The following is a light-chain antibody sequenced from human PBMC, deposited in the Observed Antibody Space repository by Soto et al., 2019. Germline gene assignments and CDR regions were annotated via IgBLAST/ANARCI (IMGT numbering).Light chain of an antibody. J-gene: IGKJ2*01. CDR3: QQYYITPPI. CDR2: WAS. V-gene: IGKV4-1*01. Sequence: DIVMTQSPDSLAVSLGERATINCKSSQSILYSSNNKNYLAWYQQKPGQPPKLLIYWASTRESGVPDRFSGSGSGTDFTLTISSLQAEDVAVYYCQQYYITPPIFCQGTKLEIK. CDR1: QSILYSSNNKNY.